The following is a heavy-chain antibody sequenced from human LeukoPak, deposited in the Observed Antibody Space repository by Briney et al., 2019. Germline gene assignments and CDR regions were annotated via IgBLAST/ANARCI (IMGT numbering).Heavy chain of an antibody. CDR2: INPNSGGT. D-gene: IGHD6-13*01. Sequence: ASVKVSCKASGYTFTGYYMHWVRQAPGQGLEWMGWINPNSGGTNYAQKFQGRVTMTRDTSISTAYMELSRLRSDDTAVYYCARVSYSSSWYTYYYYGMDVWGQGTTVTVSS. CDR1: GYTFTGYY. V-gene: IGHV1-2*02. J-gene: IGHJ6*02. CDR3: ARVSYSSSWYTYYYYGMDV.